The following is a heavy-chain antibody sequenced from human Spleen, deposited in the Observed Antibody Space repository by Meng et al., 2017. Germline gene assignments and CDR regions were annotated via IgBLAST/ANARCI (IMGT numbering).Heavy chain of an antibody. J-gene: IGHJ4*02. Sequence: ASVKVSCKASGYTFTGYYMHWVRQAPGQGLEWMGRINPNSGGTNYAQKFQGRVTMTRDTSISTAYMELSRLRSDDTAVYYCARDYDNSGYYSIWGQGTLVTVSS. CDR2: INPNSGGT. V-gene: IGHV1-2*06. CDR3: ARDYDNSGYYSI. D-gene: IGHD3-22*01. CDR1: GYTFTGYY.